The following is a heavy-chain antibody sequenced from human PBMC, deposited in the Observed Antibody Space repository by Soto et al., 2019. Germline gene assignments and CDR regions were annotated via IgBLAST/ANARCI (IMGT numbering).Heavy chain of an antibody. Sequence: SETLSLTCAVYGGSFSGYYWSWIRQPPGKGLEWIGEINHSGSTNYNPSLKSRVTISVDTSKNQFSLKLSSVTAADTAVYYCARRRGYCSSTSCSTGSRFDYWGQGTLVTVSS. CDR2: INHSGST. CDR3: ARRRGYCSSTSCSTGSRFDY. V-gene: IGHV4-34*01. CDR1: GGSFSGYY. J-gene: IGHJ4*02. D-gene: IGHD2-2*02.